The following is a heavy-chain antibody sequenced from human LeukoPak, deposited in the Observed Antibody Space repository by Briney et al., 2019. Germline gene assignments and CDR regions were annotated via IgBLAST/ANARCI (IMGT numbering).Heavy chain of an antibody. Sequence: GGSLRLSCEASGFTFSNYWMHWVRQAPGKGLMWVSQISTDGGQTFYADSVKGRFTISRDNAKNTLFLQMDSLRPEDTAVYYCVRSLRSADFWGQGTLVTVSS. CDR1: GFTFSNYW. CDR3: VRSLRSADF. CDR2: ISTDGGQT. V-gene: IGHV3-74*01. J-gene: IGHJ4*02.